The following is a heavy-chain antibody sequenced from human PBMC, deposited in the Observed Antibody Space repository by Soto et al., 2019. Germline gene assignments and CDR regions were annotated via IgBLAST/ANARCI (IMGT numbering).Heavy chain of an antibody. V-gene: IGHV1-8*01. CDR3: ARGASFTSRLYWLEY. Sequence: GASVKVSCKTSGYTFITYEITWVRQAPGQGLEWMGWMNPRSGNTGYAKKFQGRVAMTRDTSITTAYMELTNLTSEDTAVYYRARGASFTSRLYWLEYWGPGSLVHVSS. CDR2: MNPRSGNT. J-gene: IGHJ4*02. CDR1: GYTFITYE. D-gene: IGHD2-8*02.